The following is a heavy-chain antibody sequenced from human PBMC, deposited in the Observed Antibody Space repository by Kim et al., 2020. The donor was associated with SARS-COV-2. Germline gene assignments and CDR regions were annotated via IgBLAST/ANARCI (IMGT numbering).Heavy chain of an antibody. D-gene: IGHD6-6*01. J-gene: IGHJ4*02. Sequence: SETLSLTCTVSGGSVSSGSYYWSWIRQPPGKGLEWIGYIYYSGSTNYNPSLKSRVTISVDTSKNQFSLKLSSVTAADTAVYYCARVMAARPTHFDYWGQGTLVTVSS. V-gene: IGHV4-61*01. CDR3: ARVMAARPTHFDY. CDR1: GGSVSSGSYY. CDR2: IYYSGST.